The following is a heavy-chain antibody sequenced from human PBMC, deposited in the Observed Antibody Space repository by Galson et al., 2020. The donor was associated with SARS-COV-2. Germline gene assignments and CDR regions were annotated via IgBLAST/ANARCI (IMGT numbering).Heavy chain of an antibody. V-gene: IGHV1-24*01. D-gene: IGHD4-17*01. CDR2: FDPEDGET. Sequence: ASVKVSCKVSGYTLTELSMHWVRQAPGKGLEWMGGFDPEDGETIYAQKFQGRVTMTEDTSTDTAYMELSSLRSEDTAVYYCATAPFTVTTAWFDPWGQGTLVTVSS. J-gene: IGHJ5*02. CDR1: GYTLTELS. CDR3: ATAPFTVTTAWFDP.